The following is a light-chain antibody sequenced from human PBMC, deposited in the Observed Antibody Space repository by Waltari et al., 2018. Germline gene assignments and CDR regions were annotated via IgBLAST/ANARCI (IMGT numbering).Light chain of an antibody. CDR3: QQYHNYPF. CDR1: QGISSY. Sequence: AIRLTQSPSSLSASTGDRVTITCRASQGISSYLAWYQQKPGKAPKLLIYGASTLKSGVPSRFSGSGSGTDFTLTISCLQSEDFATYYCQQYHNYPFFGGGTRVEIK. V-gene: IGKV1-8*01. CDR2: GAS. J-gene: IGKJ4*01.